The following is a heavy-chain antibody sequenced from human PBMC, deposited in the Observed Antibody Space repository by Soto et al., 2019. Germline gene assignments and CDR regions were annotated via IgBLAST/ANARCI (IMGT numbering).Heavy chain of an antibody. CDR3: ARERTGNGYYSLFAY. CDR1: GYTFTNYA. CDR2: INVANGDT. D-gene: IGHD3-22*01. V-gene: IGHV1-3*01. Sequence: QVQLVQSGAEGKKPGASVKLSCKASGYTFTNYAIHWVRQAPGQRLEWMGWINVANGDTKYSQNFQGRVTITRDTSANTAYMELSSLTSEDTAVYYCARERTGNGYYSLFAYWGQGTLVTVSS. J-gene: IGHJ4*02.